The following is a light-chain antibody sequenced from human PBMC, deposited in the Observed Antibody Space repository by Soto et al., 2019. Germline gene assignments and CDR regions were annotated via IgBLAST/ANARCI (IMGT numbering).Light chain of an antibody. CDR3: QQYNTYST. CDR1: QSISRW. J-gene: IGKJ5*01. Sequence: PSTLSASVGDRVTITCRASQSISRWLAWYQQKPGKAPKALIYDASTLRSGVPSRFSGGGSGTEFTLTISSLQPDDFATYYCQQYNTYSTFGQGTRLEIK. V-gene: IGKV1-5*01. CDR2: DAS.